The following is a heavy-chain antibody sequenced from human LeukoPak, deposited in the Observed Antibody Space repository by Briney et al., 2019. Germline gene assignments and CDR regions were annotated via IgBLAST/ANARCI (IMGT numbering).Heavy chain of an antibody. CDR1: VYTFTIYD. V-gene: IGHV1-8*01. J-gene: IGHJ1*01. CDR2: MNPNSGNT. CDR3: ARGPPPYCSGDSCYSFLYLHH. Sequence: ASVNVSFKASVYTFTIYDINWVRQATGQGLEWMRWMNPNSGNTGYAQKFQGRVTMTRNTSISTAYMELSTLRSEDTAVYYCARGPPPYCSGDSCYSFLYLHHWGQGTLVTVSS. D-gene: IGHD2-15*01.